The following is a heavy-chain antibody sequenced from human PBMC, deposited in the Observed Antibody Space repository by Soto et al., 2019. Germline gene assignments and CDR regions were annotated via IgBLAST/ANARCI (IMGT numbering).Heavy chain of an antibody. V-gene: IGHV4-39*01. CDR2: IYYSGST. Sequence: QLQLQESGPGLVKPSETLSLTCTVSGGSISSSSYYWGWIRQPPGEGLEWIASIYYSGSTYYNPSLKRRFTISVDTSKNEFSLKLSSVTAADTAVYFCARPPYCSSTTCYFANYWGQGTLVTVSS. J-gene: IGHJ4*02. CDR3: ARPPYCSSTTCYFANY. CDR1: GGSISSSSYY. D-gene: IGHD2-2*01.